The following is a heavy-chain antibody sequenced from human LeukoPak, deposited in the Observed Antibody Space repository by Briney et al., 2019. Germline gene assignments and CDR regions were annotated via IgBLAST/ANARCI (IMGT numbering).Heavy chain of an antibody. CDR2: ISSSSSYI. CDR1: GFTFSSYS. J-gene: IGHJ4*02. V-gene: IGHV3-21*04. D-gene: IGHD3-22*01. Sequence: GGSLRLSCAASGFTFSSYSMNWVRQAPGKGLDWVSSISSSSSYIYYADPVKGRFTISRDNAMNTLYLQMNSLRAEDTAVYYCARLNYDNTSYYSNYFEYWGQGTLVTVSS. CDR3: ARLNYDNTSYYSNYFEY.